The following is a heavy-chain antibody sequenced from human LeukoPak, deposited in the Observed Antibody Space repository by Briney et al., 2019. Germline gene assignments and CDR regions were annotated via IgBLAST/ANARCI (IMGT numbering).Heavy chain of an antibody. J-gene: IGHJ6*02. CDR2: IIPIFGTA. CDR1: GGTFSSYA. Sequence: SVKVSCKASGGTFSSYAISWVRQAPGQGLEWMGGIIPIFGTANYAQKFQGRVTITADESTSTAYMELSSLRSEDTAVYYCASGKTYYDFWSGYYRDTTYGMDVWGLGTTVTVSS. V-gene: IGHV1-69*13. D-gene: IGHD3-3*01. CDR3: ASGKTYYDFWSGYYRDTTYGMDV.